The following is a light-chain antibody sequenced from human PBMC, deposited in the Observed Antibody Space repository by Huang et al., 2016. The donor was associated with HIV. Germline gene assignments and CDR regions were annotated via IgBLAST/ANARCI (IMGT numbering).Light chain of an antibody. CDR3: QQYNNRPRT. V-gene: IGKV3-15*01. CDR2: DAS. CDR1: DYIKTK. Sequence: VMTQSPDSLSVSPGVRGTLSCRASDYIKTKLAWYQHKPGQAPRLLVFDASTRVADIPARFSASGSGTDFTLTIASLQSDDSAIYYCQQYNNRPRTFGQGTKVEIK. J-gene: IGKJ2*01.